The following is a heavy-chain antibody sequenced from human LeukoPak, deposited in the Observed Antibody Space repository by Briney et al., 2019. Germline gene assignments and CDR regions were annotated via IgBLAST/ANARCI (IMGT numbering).Heavy chain of an antibody. D-gene: IGHD5-12*01. CDR2: IKSSGSS. J-gene: IGHJ5*02. V-gene: IGHV4-59*01. CDR3: ARDGTVATNWFDP. CDR1: GGSISSYY. Sequence: NPSETLSLTCTVSGGSISSYYWSWIRQPPGKGLEWIGYIKSSGSSNYNPSLKSRVTISMDTSKNQFSLRLNSVTAADTAVYYCARDGTVATNWFDPWGQGTLVIVSS.